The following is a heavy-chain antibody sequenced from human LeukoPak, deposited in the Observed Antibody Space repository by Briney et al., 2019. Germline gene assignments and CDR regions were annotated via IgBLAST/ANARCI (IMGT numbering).Heavy chain of an antibody. CDR2: ISSSSSYI. J-gene: IGHJ4*02. CDR1: AFTFSSYT. D-gene: IGHD3-10*01. V-gene: IGHV3-21*01. CDR3: ARDTPPPDYYGSGSYRGYFDY. Sequence: GGSLTLSCAASAFTFSSYTMNWVRPDPGKGLEWVSSISSSSSYIYYADSVKGRFTISRGHAKNALYLQMNSLRAAGTAVYYCARDTPPPDYYGSGSYRGYFDYWGQGTLVTASS.